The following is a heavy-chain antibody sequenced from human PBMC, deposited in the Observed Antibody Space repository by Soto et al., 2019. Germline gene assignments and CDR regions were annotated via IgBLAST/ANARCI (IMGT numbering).Heavy chain of an antibody. CDR2: INHSGST. D-gene: IGHD6-19*01. V-gene: IGHV4-34*01. CDR3: ARGIAVAGPPYFDY. Sequence: RSLTCAVYGGSFSGYYWSWIRQPPGKGLEWIGEINHSGSTNYNPSLKSRVTISVDTSKNQFSLKLSSVTAADTAVYYCARGIAVAGPPYFDYWGQGTLVTVSS. CDR1: GGSFSGYY. J-gene: IGHJ4*02.